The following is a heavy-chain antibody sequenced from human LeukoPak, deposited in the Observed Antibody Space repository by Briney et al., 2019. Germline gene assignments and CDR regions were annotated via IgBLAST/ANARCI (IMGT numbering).Heavy chain of an antibody. CDR1: GGSISSYY. CDR2: IYYSGST. CDR3: ASSYYYDSSGYYDWYFDL. V-gene: IGHV4-59*08. D-gene: IGHD3-22*01. Sequence: SETLSLTWTVSGGSISSYYWSWIRQPPGKGLEWIGYIYYSGSTNYNPSLKSRVTISVDTSKNQFSLKLSSVTAADTAVYYCASSYYYDSSGYYDWYFDLWGRGTLVTVSS. J-gene: IGHJ2*01.